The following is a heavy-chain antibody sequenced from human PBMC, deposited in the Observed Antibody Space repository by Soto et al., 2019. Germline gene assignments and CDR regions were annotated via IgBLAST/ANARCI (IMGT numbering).Heavy chain of an antibody. CDR2: ILYSGIT. CDR3: AREVSGVQAFDY. Sequence: SETLSLTCTVSGGSITGYYWSCIRQPPGKGPEWIGNILYSGITNYNPSLKSRVTISIDRSKNYLSLNLDSVTAADTAVYYCAREVSGVQAFDYWGRGTLVT. V-gene: IGHV4-59*12. J-gene: IGHJ4*02. D-gene: IGHD2-21*01. CDR1: GGSITGYY.